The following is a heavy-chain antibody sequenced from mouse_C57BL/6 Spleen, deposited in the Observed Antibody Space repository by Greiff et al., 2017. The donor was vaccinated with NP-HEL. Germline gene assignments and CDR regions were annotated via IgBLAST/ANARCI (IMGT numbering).Heavy chain of an antibody. V-gene: IGHV5-17*01. D-gene: IGHD4-1*01. CDR1: GFTFSDYG. Sequence: EVNVVESGGGLVKPGGSLKLSCAASGFTFSDYGMHWVRQAPEKGLEWVAYISSGSSTIYYADTVKGRFTISRDNAKNTLFLQMTSLRSEDTAMYYCARTGTGGVFAYWGQGTLVTVSA. CDR3: ARTGTGGVFAY. CDR2: ISSGSSTI. J-gene: IGHJ3*01.